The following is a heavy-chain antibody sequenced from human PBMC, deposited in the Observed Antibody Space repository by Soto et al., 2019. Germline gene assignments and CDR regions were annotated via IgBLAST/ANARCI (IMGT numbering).Heavy chain of an antibody. CDR2: INHSGST. CDR1: GGSFSGYF. D-gene: IGHD3-22*01. J-gene: IGHJ3*02. V-gene: IGHV4-34*01. CDR3: ARGYYYDSSGYYYGAFDI. Sequence: SETLSLTCAVYGGSFSGYFWSWIRQPPGKGLEWIGEINHSGSTNYNPSLKSRVTISVDTSKNLFSLKLSSVTAADTAVYYCARGYYYDSSGYYYGAFDIWGQGTMVTVS.